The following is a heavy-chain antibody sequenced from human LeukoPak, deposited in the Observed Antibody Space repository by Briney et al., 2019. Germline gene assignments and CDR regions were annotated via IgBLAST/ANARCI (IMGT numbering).Heavy chain of an antibody. D-gene: IGHD3-22*01. CDR1: GFTFSSYG. CDR3: ARDAGDYYDSSGYLSDY. Sequence: PGGSLRLSCAASGFTFSSYGMHWVRQAPGKGLEWVAVIWYDGSNKYYADSVKGRFTISRDNSKNTLYLQMNSLRAEDTAVYYCARDAGDYYDSSGYLSDYWGQGTLVTVSS. J-gene: IGHJ4*02. CDR2: IWYDGSNK. V-gene: IGHV3-33*01.